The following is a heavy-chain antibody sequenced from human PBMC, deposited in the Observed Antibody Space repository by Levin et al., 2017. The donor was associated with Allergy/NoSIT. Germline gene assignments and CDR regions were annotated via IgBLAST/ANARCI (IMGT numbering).Heavy chain of an antibody. CDR2: ISYDGSNK. V-gene: IGHV3-30*04. Sequence: GGSLRLSCAASGFTFSSYAMHWVRQAPGKGLEWVAVISYDGSNKYYADSVKGRFTISRDNSKNTLYLQMNSLRAEDTAVYYCARGWELYSGFDYWGQGTLVTVSS. J-gene: IGHJ4*02. D-gene: IGHD1-26*01. CDR3: ARGWELYSGFDY. CDR1: GFTFSSYA.